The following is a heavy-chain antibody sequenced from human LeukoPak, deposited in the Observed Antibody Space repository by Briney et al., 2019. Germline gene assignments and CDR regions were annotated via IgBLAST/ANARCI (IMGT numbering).Heavy chain of an antibody. CDR3: ARQLRLGELSRPIDY. CDR1: GGSISSSSYY. V-gene: IGHV4-39*01. D-gene: IGHD3-16*02. CDR2: IYYSGST. J-gene: IGHJ4*02. Sequence: SETLSLTCTVSGGSISSSSYYWGWIRQPPGKGLEWIGSIYYSGSTYYNPSLKSRVTISVDTSKNQFSLKLSSVTAADTAVYYCARQLRLGELSRPIDYWGQGTLVTVSS.